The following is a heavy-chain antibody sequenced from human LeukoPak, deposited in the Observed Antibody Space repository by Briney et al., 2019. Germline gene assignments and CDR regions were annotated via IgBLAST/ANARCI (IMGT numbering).Heavy chain of an antibody. CDR2: LSRTSIYI. Sequence: GGSLRLSCAASGFTFSSYSMNWVRQAPGKGLEWVSSLSRTSIYIYYADSVKGRFTISRDNAKNSLYLQMNSLRAEDTAVYYCARFYGSGSYYPPLYYFDYWGQGTLVTVSS. V-gene: IGHV3-21*01. CDR1: GFTFSSYS. J-gene: IGHJ4*02. CDR3: ARFYGSGSYYPPLYYFDY. D-gene: IGHD3-10*01.